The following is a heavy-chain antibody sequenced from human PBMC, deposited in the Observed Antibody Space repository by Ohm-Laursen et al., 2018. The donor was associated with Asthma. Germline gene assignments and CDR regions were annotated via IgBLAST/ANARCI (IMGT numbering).Heavy chain of an antibody. CDR2: IWYDGSNK. Sequence: SLRLSCAASGFTFSNYGMHWVRQAPGKGLEWVAVIWYDGSNKYYADSVKGRFTISRDNSKNTLYLQMNSLRAEDTAVYYCARDLGIAVGGMDVWGQGTTVTVSS. J-gene: IGHJ6*02. V-gene: IGHV3-33*01. CDR1: GFTFSNYG. CDR3: ARDLGIAVGGMDV. D-gene: IGHD6-19*01.